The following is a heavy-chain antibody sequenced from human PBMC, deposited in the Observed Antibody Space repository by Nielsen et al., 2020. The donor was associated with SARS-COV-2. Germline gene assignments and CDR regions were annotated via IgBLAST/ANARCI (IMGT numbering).Heavy chain of an antibody. V-gene: IGHV4-59*12. J-gene: IGHJ4*02. D-gene: IGHD5/OR15-5a*01. CDR3: ARESSTIAGRTFDY. CDR1: GGSISSYY. CDR2: IYYSGST. Sequence: SETLSLTCTVSGGSISSYYWSWIRQPPGKGLEWIGYIYYSGSTYYNPSLKSRVTISVDTSKNQFSLKLSSVTAADTAVYYCARESSTIAGRTFDYWGQGTLVTVSS.